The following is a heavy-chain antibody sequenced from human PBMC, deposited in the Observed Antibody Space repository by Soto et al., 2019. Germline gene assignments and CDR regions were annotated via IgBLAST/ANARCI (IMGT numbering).Heavy chain of an antibody. V-gene: IGHV1-18*01. J-gene: IGHJ4*02. CDR3: ARGGTPIDY. CDR1: GYTFTNFG. D-gene: IGHD3-16*01. CDR2: ISAYNGNT. Sequence: QVQLVQSGAEVKKPGASVKVSCKTSGYTFTNFGLSWVRQAPGQGLEWMGWISAYNGNTNYAQNFQSRATMTTDTTTSTAYRELRSLRSDDTAGYYGARGGTPIDYWGQGTLVTVSS.